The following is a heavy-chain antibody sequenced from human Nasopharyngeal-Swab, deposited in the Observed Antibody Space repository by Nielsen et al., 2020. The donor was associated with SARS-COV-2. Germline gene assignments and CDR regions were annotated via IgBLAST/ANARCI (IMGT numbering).Heavy chain of an antibody. Sequence: GESLKISCAASGFTFSSYGMHWVRQAPGTGLEWVAVIWYDGSNKYYADSVKGRFTISRDNSKNTLYLQMNSLRAEDTAVYYCARDLAALRYYDSAVDYWGQGTLVTVSS. CDR3: ARDLAALRYYDSAVDY. V-gene: IGHV3-33*01. J-gene: IGHJ4*02. CDR2: IWYDGSNK. CDR1: GFTFSSYG. D-gene: IGHD3-22*01.